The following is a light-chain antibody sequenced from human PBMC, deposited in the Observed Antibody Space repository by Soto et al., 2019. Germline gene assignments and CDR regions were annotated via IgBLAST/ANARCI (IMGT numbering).Light chain of an antibody. V-gene: IGKV3-20*01. CDR3: QQYGSSHYT. CDR1: QSVRNSY. CDR2: GAS. J-gene: IGKJ2*01. Sequence: EILLTQSPGTLYLSPGERATLSCRASQSVRNSYLAWYQQKPGQAPRLLIYGASGRATGIPDRFSGSGSGTDFTLTISRLEPEDFAVYYCQQYGSSHYTFGQGTKLDI.